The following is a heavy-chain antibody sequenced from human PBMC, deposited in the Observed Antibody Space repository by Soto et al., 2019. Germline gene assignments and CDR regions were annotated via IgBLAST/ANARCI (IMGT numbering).Heavy chain of an antibody. Sequence: GASVKVSCKASGGTFSSYAISWVRQAPGQGLEWIGGIIPIFGTANYAQKFQGRVTTTADESTSTAYMELSSLRSEDTAVYYCAREPSYDFWSRPNGMDVWGQGTTVTVSS. D-gene: IGHD3-3*01. J-gene: IGHJ6*02. CDR3: AREPSYDFWSRPNGMDV. V-gene: IGHV1-69*13. CDR1: GGTFSSYA. CDR2: IIPIFGTA.